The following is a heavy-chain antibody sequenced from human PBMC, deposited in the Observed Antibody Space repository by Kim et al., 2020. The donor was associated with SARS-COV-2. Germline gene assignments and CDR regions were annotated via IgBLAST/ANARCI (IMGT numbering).Heavy chain of an antibody. D-gene: IGHD3-10*01. CDR3: ARSSSASFDS. Sequence: WYSDYAVSVRSRIIINPYTAKNQFSLQLNSVTPDDTAVYYCARSSSASFDSWGQGTLVTVSS. V-gene: IGHV6-1*01. J-gene: IGHJ5*01. CDR2: WYS.